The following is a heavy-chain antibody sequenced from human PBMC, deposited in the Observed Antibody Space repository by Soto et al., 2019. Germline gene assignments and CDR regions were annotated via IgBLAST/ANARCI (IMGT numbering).Heavy chain of an antibody. CDR2: IYWDGDT. CDR3: VHSLRGGDHLGSYSPDYYYVLDG. Sequence: QITLKESGPTLVKPTQTLTLTCTFSGFSLNTGGLGVGWIRQPPGKALEWLALIYWDGDTRYSPSLKSRLSITKDAPNNRGVLTTASMDTMDTATYYCVHSLRGGDHLGSYSPDYYYVLDGRGQRTTVAVSS. D-gene: IGHD2-21*02. CDR1: GFSLNTGGLG. V-gene: IGHV2-5*02. J-gene: IGHJ6*02.